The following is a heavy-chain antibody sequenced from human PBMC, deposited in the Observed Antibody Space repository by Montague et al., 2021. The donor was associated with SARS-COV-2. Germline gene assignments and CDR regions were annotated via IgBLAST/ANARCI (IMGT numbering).Heavy chain of an antibody. CDR2: IYYSGST. D-gene: IGHD3-10*01. V-gene: IGHV4-59*01. J-gene: IGHJ4*02. Sequence: SETLSLTCTVSGGSISSYYWSWIRQPPGKGLVWIGYIYYSGSTNNNPPPNSRVTITVDTFKTQFSPKLSSVTAAATAVFDCARVKRGCYYGLGVSAHFDYWGQGTLVTVSS. CDR1: GGSISSYY. CDR3: ARVKRGCYYGLGVSAHFDY.